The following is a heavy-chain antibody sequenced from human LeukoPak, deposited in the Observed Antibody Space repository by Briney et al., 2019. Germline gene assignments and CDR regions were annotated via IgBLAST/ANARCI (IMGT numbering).Heavy chain of an antibody. V-gene: IGHV3-7*05. CDR2: MAQDGSEK. CDR1: GFIFSSYW. J-gene: IGHJ4*02. CDR3: ARGPYDY. Sequence: GGSLRLSCAASGFIFSSYWMRWVRQAPGKGLEWVATMAQDGSEKYYVDSVKGRFTISRDNAKNSLYLQMNSLRVEDTAVYYCARGPYDYWGQGTLVTVSS.